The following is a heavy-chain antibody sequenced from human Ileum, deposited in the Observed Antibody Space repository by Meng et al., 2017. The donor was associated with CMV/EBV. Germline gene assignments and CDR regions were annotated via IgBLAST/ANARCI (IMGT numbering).Heavy chain of an antibody. CDR2: IYNRGIT. CDR1: GDSITTGNSY. V-gene: IGHV4-30-4*01. Sequence: QVQLQASVPGIGQPSTTLSLICSVSGDSITTGNSYWSCLRQAPGKAMEWIGSIYNRGITDCNPSLKSRVTISIDPSKNQFSLKPTSVTAADTAVYYCARGRVAQDSWAKGTLVTVPQ. J-gene: IGHJ4*02. CDR3: ARGRVAQDS.